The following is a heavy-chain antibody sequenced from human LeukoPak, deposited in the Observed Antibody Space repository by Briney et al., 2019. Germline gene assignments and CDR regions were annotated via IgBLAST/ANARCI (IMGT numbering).Heavy chain of an antibody. Sequence: SETLSLTCAVYGGSFNGYYWSWIRQSPGKGLEWIGEINHSGSTNYNPSLKSRVTISPDTCKNQFSPKVPSVTAADTAEYYCARLWVSSHNYYYYDMDVWRKGTTVSVSS. CDR3: ARLWVSSHNYYYYDMDV. CDR1: GGSFNGYY. J-gene: IGHJ6*03. D-gene: IGHD6-13*01. CDR2: INHSGST. V-gene: IGHV4-34*01.